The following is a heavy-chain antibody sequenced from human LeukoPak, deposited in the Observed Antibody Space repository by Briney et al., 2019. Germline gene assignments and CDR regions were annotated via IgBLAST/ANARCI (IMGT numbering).Heavy chain of an antibody. CDR2: IYYSGST. CDR1: GGSISSYY. J-gene: IGHJ3*02. CDR3: ARGRITIFGVVARGAFDI. Sequence: SETLSLTCTVSGGSISSYYWSWIRQPPGKGLEWIGDIYYSGSTNYNPSLKSRVTISVDTSKNQFSLKLSSVTAADTAVYYCARGRITIFGVVARGAFDIWGQGTMVTVSS. D-gene: IGHD3-3*01. V-gene: IGHV4-59*12.